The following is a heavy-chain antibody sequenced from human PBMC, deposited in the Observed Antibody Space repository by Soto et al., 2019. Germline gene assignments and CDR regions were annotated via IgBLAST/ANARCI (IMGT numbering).Heavy chain of an antibody. CDR1: GYTFTRYG. Sequence: APGKVSCKAPGYTFTRYGISWVRQAPVQGVEWMGWMSAYNGSTNYAEKLQGRVTMTTDTSTSTAYMELRSLRSDDTAVYYSARDPMYSSSWYRRYYYYGMDVWGQGTTVTGSS. D-gene: IGHD6-13*01. CDR3: ARDPMYSSSWYRRYYYYGMDV. CDR2: MSAYNGST. J-gene: IGHJ6*02. V-gene: IGHV1-18*01.